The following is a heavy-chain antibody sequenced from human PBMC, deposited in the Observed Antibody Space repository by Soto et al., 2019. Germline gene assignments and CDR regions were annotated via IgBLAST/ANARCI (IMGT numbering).Heavy chain of an antibody. J-gene: IGHJ4*02. CDR3: ARDLVPTAVSGAFEH. D-gene: IGHD2-2*01. CDR1: GFTLSTYA. V-gene: IGHV3-23*01. CDR2: ISGSGGGT. Sequence: PGGSLRLSCAASGFTLSTYAMSWVRQAPGKGLEWVSAISGSGGGTYNADSVKGRFTISRDNSKNTLSLHMNSLRAEDTAIYYCARDLVPTAVSGAFEHWGKGTLVTVSS.